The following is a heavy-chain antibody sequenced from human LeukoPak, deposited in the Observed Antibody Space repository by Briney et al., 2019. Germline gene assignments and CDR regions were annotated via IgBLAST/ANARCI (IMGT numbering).Heavy chain of an antibody. D-gene: IGHD2-15*01. CDR3: AREPRYCSGGSCAFDP. V-gene: IGHV4-39*07. Sequence: SETLSLTCTVSGGSVSSHSYYWSWIRQPPGKGLEWIGEINHSGSTNYNPSLKSRVTISVDTSKNQFSLKLSSVTAADTAVYYCAREPRYCSGGSCAFDPWGQGTLVTVSS. J-gene: IGHJ5*02. CDR1: GGSVSSHSYY. CDR2: INHSGST.